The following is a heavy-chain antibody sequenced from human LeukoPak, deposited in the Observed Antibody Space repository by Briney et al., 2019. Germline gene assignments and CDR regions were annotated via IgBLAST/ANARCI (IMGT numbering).Heavy chain of an antibody. CDR3: ARPTRSLGELFDAFDI. CDR2: ISVYNGNT. J-gene: IGHJ3*02. Sequence: ASVKVSCKASGYTFINYGISWLRQAAGQGVDWMGWISVYNGNTNYAQKFQGRVTMTTDTSSTTAYMELRSLRYDDTAVYYCARPTRSLGELFDAFDIWGLGTMVTVYS. D-gene: IGHD3-10*01. CDR1: GYTFINYG. V-gene: IGHV1-18*01.